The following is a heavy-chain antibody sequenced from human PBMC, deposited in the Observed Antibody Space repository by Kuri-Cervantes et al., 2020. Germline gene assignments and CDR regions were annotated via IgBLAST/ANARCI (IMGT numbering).Heavy chain of an antibody. J-gene: IGHJ4*02. D-gene: IGHD1-26*01. Sequence: GESLKISCAASGFTFSSYWMSWVRQAPGKGLEWVANIKQDGSEKYYVDSVKGRFTISRDNAKNSLYLQMNNLEAGDTAFYYCAREGGSGSYYKGFDYWGQGTLVTVSS. CDR2: IKQDGSEK. CDR3: AREGGSGSYYKGFDY. CDR1: GFTFSSYW. V-gene: IGHV3-7*01.